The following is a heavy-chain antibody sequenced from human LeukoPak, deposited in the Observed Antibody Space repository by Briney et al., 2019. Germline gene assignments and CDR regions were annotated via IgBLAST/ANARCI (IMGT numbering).Heavy chain of an antibody. D-gene: IGHD3-9*01. Sequence: GGSLRLSCAASGFASGFTFSSYAMSWVRQAPGKGLEWVSYISSSGSTIYYADFVKGRFTISRDHAKNSLYLQMNSLRAEDTAVYYCARDSRYFDWFGDRGQGTLVTVSS. CDR2: ISSSGSTI. J-gene: IGHJ4*02. CDR1: GFTFSSYA. V-gene: IGHV3-48*04. CDR3: ARDSRYFDWFGD.